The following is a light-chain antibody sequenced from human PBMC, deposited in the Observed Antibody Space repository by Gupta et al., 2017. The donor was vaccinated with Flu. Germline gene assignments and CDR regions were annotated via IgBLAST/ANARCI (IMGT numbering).Light chain of an antibody. J-gene: IGLJ3*02. CDR1: TSYVGSNG. CDR2: NNN. CDR3: EAWDDSRSGLWV. V-gene: IGLV1-44*01. Sequence: VTITCSGSTSYVGSNGVSFYHHLPNTTPTLLFYNNNKRLSGAPARFSGSKSGSSASLAISGLPSEEEAEYYCEAWDDSRSGLWVFGGGTKLTVL.